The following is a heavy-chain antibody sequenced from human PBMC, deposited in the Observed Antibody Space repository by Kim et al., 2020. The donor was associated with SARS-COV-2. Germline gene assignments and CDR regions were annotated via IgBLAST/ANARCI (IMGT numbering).Heavy chain of an antibody. V-gene: IGHV3-9*01. Sequence: GGSLRLSCAASGFTFDDYAMHWVRQAPGKGLEWVSGISWNSGSIGYADSVKGRFTISRDNAKNSLYLQMNSLRAEDTALYYCAKDRQQWLALGLGYWGQGTLVTVSS. D-gene: IGHD6-19*01. CDR1: GFTFDDYA. J-gene: IGHJ4*02. CDR3: AKDRQQWLALGLGY. CDR2: ISWNSGSI.